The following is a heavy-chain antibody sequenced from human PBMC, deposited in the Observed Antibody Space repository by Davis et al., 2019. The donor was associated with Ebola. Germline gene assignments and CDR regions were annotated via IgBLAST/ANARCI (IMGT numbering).Heavy chain of an antibody. V-gene: IGHV4-59*08. CDR3: ARTIVDTAMVFYYYYGMDV. J-gene: IGHJ6*02. D-gene: IGHD5-18*01. Sequence: SETLSLTCTVSGGSISSYYRSWIRQPPGKGLEWIGYIYYSGSTNYNPSLKSRVTISVDTSKNPFSLQLSSVTAADTAVYYCARTIVDTAMVFYYYYGMDVWGQGTTVTVSS. CDR1: GGSISSYY. CDR2: IYYSGST.